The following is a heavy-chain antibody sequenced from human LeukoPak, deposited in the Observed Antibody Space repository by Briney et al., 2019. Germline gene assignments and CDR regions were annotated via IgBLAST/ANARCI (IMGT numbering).Heavy chain of an antibody. CDR1: GGSFSGYY. V-gene: IGHV4-34*01. CDR2: INHSGST. J-gene: IGHJ6*03. D-gene: IGHD6-6*01. Sequence: PSETLSLTCAVYGGSFSGYYWSWIRQPPGKGLEWIGEINHSGSTNYNPSLKSRVTISVDTSKNQFSLKLSSVTAADTAVYYCARASSIAARYAYYYYYMDVWGKGTTVTVSS. CDR3: ARASSIAARYAYYYYYMDV.